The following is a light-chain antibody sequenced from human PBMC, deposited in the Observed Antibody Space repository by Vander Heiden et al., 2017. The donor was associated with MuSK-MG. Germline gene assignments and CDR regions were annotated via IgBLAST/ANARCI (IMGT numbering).Light chain of an antibody. CDR2: GAS. Sequence: EIMLTQSPGTLSLSPGERATLSCRASQSVSSSYLAWYQQKPGQAPRLLIYGASTRATGIPDRFSGSGSGTDFTLTISRLEPEDFAVYYCQQYGSSPLFTFGPGTKVEIK. V-gene: IGKV3-20*01. CDR1: QSVSSSY. J-gene: IGKJ3*01. CDR3: QQYGSSPLFT.